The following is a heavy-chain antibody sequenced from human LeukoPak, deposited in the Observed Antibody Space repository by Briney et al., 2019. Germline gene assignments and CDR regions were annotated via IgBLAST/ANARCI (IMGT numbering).Heavy chain of an antibody. CDR2: ISSSSSTI. Sequence: PGGSLRLSCAASGFTFSSYSMNWVRQAPGRGLEWVSYISSSSSTIYYADSVKGRFTISRDNSKNTLYLQMNSLRAEDTAVYYCANDYGDYGQSAFDIWGQGTMVTVSS. D-gene: IGHD4-17*01. CDR1: GFTFSSYS. CDR3: ANDYGDYGQSAFDI. J-gene: IGHJ3*02. V-gene: IGHV3-48*01.